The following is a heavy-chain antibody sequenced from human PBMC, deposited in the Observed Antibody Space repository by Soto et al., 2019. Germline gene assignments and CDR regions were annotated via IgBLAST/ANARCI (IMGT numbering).Heavy chain of an antibody. D-gene: IGHD2-21*02. CDR1: GCTFIGYS. V-gene: IGHV3-23*01. Sequence: PGGSLILSWGASGCTFIGYSGSWVRQVPGKGLEWVSAISGSGGSTYYADSVKGRFTISRDNSKNTLYLQMNSLRAEDTAVYYCAKSRHIVVVTPDYWGQGTLVTVSS. J-gene: IGHJ4*02. CDR3: AKSRHIVVVTPDY. CDR2: ISGSGGST.